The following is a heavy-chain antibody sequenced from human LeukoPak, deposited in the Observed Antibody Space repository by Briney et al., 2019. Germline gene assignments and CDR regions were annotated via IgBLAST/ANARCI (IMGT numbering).Heavy chain of an antibody. J-gene: IGHJ6*02. CDR3: ARDVVVVVPAAIAYYYYGMDV. V-gene: IGHV3-33*01. CDR2: IWYDGSNK. D-gene: IGHD2-2*01. CDR1: GFTFSSYG. Sequence: PGGSLRLSCAASGFTFSSYGMHWVRQAPGKGLEWVAVIWYDGSNKYYADSVKGRFTISRDNSKNTLYLQMNSLRAEDTAVYYCARDVVVVVPAAIAYYYYGMDVWGQGTTVTVSS.